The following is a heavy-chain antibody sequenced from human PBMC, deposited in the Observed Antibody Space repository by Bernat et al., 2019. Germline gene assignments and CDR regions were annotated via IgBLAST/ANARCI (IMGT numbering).Heavy chain of an antibody. J-gene: IGHJ6*02. CDR1: GFTFSSYG. D-gene: IGHD2-2*01. Sequence: QVQLVESGGGVVQPGRSLRLSCAASGFTFSSYGMHWVRQAPGKGLEWVAVISYDGSNKYYADSVKGRFTISRDNSKNTLYLQMNSLRAEDTAVYYCAKCDDQSVPAADYYYGMDVWGQGTTVTVSS. CDR2: ISYDGSNK. V-gene: IGHV3-30*18. CDR3: AKCDDQSVPAADYYYGMDV.